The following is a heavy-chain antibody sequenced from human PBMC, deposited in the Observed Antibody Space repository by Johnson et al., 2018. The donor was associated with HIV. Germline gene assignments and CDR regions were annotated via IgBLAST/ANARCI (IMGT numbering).Heavy chain of an antibody. Sequence: VHLVESGGGVVQRGGSLRVSCAASGFTFSSYGLSWVRQAPGKGLEWVSAISGSGGSTFYADTMKGRFTISRDNSKSTLYLQMNSLRAEDTAVYYCAKDRQWGPRDAFDIWGQGTMVTVSS. CDR1: GFTFSSYG. D-gene: IGHD6-19*01. CDR2: ISGSGGST. CDR3: AKDRQWGPRDAFDI. V-gene: IGHV3-23*04. J-gene: IGHJ3*02.